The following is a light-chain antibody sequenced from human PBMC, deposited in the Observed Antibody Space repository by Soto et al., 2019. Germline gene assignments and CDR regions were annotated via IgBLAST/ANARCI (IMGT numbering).Light chain of an antibody. Sequence: DIQMTQSPSSLSASVGDRVSISCLASQSISSYLSWYQQKPGKAPKLLINVASTLQSGVPSRFSGSGSRTDFTLAISSLQPEDFATYYCQQSSSTPQNFGGRTKVDI. J-gene: IGKJ4*01. CDR1: QSISSY. V-gene: IGKV1-39*01. CDR2: VAS. CDR3: QQSSSTPQN.